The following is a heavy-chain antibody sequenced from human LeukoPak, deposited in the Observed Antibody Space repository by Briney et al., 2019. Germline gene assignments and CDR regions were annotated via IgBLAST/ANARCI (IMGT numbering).Heavy chain of an antibody. CDR2: ITYDGSNT. CDR3: ARGRRGIYYTFQV. D-gene: IGHD3-16*01. J-gene: IGHJ4*01. Sequence: PGGSLRLSCAASGFTFRNYAMHWVRQAPGKGLEWVAVITYDGSNTYYADSVKGRFTISRDSAKNSVSLQLSSLTAEDPAVSYCARGRRGIYYTFQVWGQEPWSASRQ. V-gene: IGHV3-30*04. CDR1: GFTFRNYA.